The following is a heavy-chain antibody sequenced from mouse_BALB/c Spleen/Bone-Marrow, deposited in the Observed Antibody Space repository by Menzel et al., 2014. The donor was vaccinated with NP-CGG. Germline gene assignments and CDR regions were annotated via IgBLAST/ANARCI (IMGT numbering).Heavy chain of an antibody. Sequence: LVKTGASVRISCKASGYSFTGYYMHWVKQSHGKSLEWIGYISCYNGATSYNQKFKGKATFTVDTSSSTAYMQFNSLTSEDSAVYYCARGDGYYLDFDYWGQGTTLPVSS. D-gene: IGHD2-3*01. CDR3: ARGDGYYLDFDY. CDR1: GYSFTGYY. V-gene: IGHV1S34*01. J-gene: IGHJ2*01. CDR2: ISCYNGAT.